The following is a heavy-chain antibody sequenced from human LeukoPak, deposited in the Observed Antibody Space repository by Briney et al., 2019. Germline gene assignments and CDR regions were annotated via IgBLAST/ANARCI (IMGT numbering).Heavy chain of an antibody. CDR3: ARDDYDVLTCYPGFDS. CDR1: GFNFSRYS. CDR2: ISSTSNTI. Sequence: GGSLRLSCAASGFNFSRYSMNWVRQAPGKGLEWLSYISSTSNTIYYADSVKGRFIISRDNDKNSPYLQMNSLRDEDTAVFYCARDDYDVLTCYPGFDSWGQGTLVTVSS. J-gene: IGHJ4*02. V-gene: IGHV3-48*02. D-gene: IGHD3-9*01.